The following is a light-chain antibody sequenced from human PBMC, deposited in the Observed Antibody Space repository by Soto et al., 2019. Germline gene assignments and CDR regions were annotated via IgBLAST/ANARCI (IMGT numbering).Light chain of an antibody. Sequence: EIVLPQSPGTLSLSPGASATLSCRASQSVRSSNLAWYQQKPGQAPRLLIYGASSRATGIPDRFSGSGSGTDFTLTISSLEPEDFAVYYCQQRSDWITFGQGTRLEI. V-gene: IGKV3D-20*02. J-gene: IGKJ5*01. CDR3: QQRSDWIT. CDR2: GAS. CDR1: QSVRSSN.